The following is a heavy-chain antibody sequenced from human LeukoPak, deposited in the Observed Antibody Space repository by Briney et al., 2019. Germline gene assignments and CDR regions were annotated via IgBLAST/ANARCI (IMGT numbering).Heavy chain of an antibody. J-gene: IGHJ4*02. D-gene: IGHD3-16*02. V-gene: IGHV3-30*03. CDR2: ISYDQINK. Sequence: GGSLRLSCAASGFTFSDYGMQWVRQAPGKGLEWVAVISYDQINKYFTDSVKRRFTISRDNSKNTLYLQMNSLRPEDTAVYYCASYDYVWANYRHAFDYWGQGTLVTVSS. CDR3: ASYDYVWANYRHAFDY. CDR1: GFTFSDYG.